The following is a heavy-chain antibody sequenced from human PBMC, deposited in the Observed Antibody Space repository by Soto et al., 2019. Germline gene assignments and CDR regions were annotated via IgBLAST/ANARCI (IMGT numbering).Heavy chain of an antibody. Sequence: QVQLVESGGGVVQPGRSLRLSCAASGFTFSSYGMHWVRQAPGKGLEWVAVISYDGSNKYYADSVKGRFTISRDNTKNTLYLQMNSLRAEDTAVYYCAKDSWYGSGSYKDYWGQGTLVTVSS. CDR3: AKDSWYGSGSYKDY. CDR2: ISYDGSNK. CDR1: GFTFSSYG. D-gene: IGHD3-10*01. J-gene: IGHJ4*02. V-gene: IGHV3-30*18.